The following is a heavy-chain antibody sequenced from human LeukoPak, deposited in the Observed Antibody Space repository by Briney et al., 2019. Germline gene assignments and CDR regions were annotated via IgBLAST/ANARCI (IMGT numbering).Heavy chain of an antibody. CDR3: ARNNYDILTGYYKTGYYYYMDV. V-gene: IGHV5-51*01. CDR2: IYPGDSDT. D-gene: IGHD3-9*01. Sequence: GGSLKISCKGSGYSFTSYWIGWVRQMPGKGLEWMGIIYPGDSDTRYSPSLQGQVTISADKSISTAYLQWSSLKASDTAMYYCARNNYDILTGYYKTGYYYYMDVWGKGTTVTISS. J-gene: IGHJ6*03. CDR1: GYSFTSYW.